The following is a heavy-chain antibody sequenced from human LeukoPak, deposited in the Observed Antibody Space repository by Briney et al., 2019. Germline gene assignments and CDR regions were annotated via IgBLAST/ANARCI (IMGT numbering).Heavy chain of an antibody. CDR3: ARDKTAMGHFDY. CDR2: IYSGGNT. V-gene: IGHV3-53*01. D-gene: IGHD5-18*01. Sequence: SGGSLRLSCAASGFTVSSNYMSWVRQAPGKGLEWVSIIYSGGNTYYADSVKGRFTTSRDTSKNTLYLQMSSLRAEDTAVYYCARDKTAMGHFDYWGQGTLVTVSS. J-gene: IGHJ4*02. CDR1: GFTVSSNY.